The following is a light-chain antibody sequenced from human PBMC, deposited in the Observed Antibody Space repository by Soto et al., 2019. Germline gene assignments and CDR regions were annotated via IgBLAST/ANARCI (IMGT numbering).Light chain of an antibody. CDR2: GAS. J-gene: IGKJ1*01. Sequence: EIVMTQSPATLSVSPGERATLSCRASQSVSSNLAWYQQKPGQAPRLLIYGASTRATAIPARFSGSGSGTEFTLTISSLQSEDFAVYYCQQYNNWPPTWTFGQGPKVEIK. CDR3: QQYNNWPPTWT. V-gene: IGKV3-15*01. CDR1: QSVSSN.